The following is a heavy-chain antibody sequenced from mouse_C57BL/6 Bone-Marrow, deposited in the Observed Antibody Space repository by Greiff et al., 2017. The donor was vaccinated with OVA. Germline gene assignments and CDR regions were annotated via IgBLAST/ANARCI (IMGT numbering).Heavy chain of an antibody. CDR2: IHPNSGST. CDR1: GYTFTSYW. V-gene: IGHV1-64*01. CDR3: ALYDYAWFAY. D-gene: IGHD2-4*01. Sequence: VKLQQPGAELVKPGASVKLSCKASGYTFTSYWMHWVKQRPGQGLEWIGMIHPNSGSTNYNEKFKSKATLTVDKSSSTAYMQLSSLTSEDSAVYYCALYDYAWFAYWGQGTLVTVSA. J-gene: IGHJ3*01.